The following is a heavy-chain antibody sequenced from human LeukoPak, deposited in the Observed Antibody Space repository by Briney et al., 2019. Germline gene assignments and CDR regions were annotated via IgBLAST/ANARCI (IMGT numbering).Heavy chain of an antibody. CDR1: GYTFTGYY. J-gene: IGHJ4*02. V-gene: IGHV1-2*02. D-gene: IGHD4-17*01. CDR3: ARIGLMTTVYYFDY. CDR2: INPNSGGT. Sequence: ASVKVSCKASGYTFTGYYMHWVRQAPGQGLEWMGWINPNSGGTNYAQKFQGRVTMTRDTSISTAYMELSRLRSDDTAVYYCARIGLMTTVYYFDYWGQGTLVTVSS.